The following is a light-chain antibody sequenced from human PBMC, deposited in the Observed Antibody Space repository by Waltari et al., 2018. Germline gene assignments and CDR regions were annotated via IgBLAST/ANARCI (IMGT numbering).Light chain of an antibody. J-gene: IGKJ1*01. CDR1: QGISSY. V-gene: IGKV1-8*01. Sequence: AIRMTQSPSSFSASTGDRVTITCLASQGISSYLAWYQQKPGKAPKLLIYAASTLQSGVPSRFSGSGSGTDFTLTISCLQSEDFATYYCQQYYSYPRTFGQGTKVEIK. CDR3: QQYYSYPRT. CDR2: AAS.